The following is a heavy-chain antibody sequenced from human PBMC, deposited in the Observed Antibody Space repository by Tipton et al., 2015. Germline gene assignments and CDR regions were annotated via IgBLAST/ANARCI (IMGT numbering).Heavy chain of an antibody. CDR1: GGSISRYY. J-gene: IGHJ5*01. Sequence: TLSLTCTVSGGSISRYYWSWIRQPPGKGLEWIGYIYYRGSTNYNPSLKSRVTISLDTSKNEFSLKLSSVTAADTAVYYCARDRWPVTSGGSFDSWGQGTLVTVSS. CDR3: ARDRWPVTSGGSFDS. D-gene: IGHD6-19*01. CDR2: IYYRGST. V-gene: IGHV4-59*01.